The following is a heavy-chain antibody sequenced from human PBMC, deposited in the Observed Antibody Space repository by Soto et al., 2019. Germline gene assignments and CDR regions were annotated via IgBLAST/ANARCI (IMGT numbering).Heavy chain of an antibody. D-gene: IGHD4-4*01. CDR3: ARLPDYSNYDHYYYYGMDV. J-gene: IGHJ6*02. CDR1: GGTFSSYA. Sequence: GASVKVSCKASGGTFSSYAISWVRQAPGQGLEWMGGIIPIFGTANYAQKFQGRVTITADESTSTAYMELSSLRSEDTAVYYCARLPDYSNYDHYYYYGMDVWGQGTTVTVSS. CDR2: IIPIFGTA. V-gene: IGHV1-69*13.